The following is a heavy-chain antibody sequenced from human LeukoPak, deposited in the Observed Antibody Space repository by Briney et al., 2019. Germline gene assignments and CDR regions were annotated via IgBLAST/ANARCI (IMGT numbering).Heavy chain of an antibody. V-gene: IGHV4-59*01. CDR3: ARVRGGWSWYYFDY. CDR2: IYYSGST. D-gene: IGHD6-19*01. CDR1: GGSISSYY. Sequence: SETLSLTCTVSGGSISSYYWSWIRQPPGKGLEWIGYIYYSGSTNYNPSLKSRVTISVDTSKNQFSLKLSSVTAADTAVYYCARVRGGWSWYYFDYWGQGTLVTVSS. J-gene: IGHJ4*02.